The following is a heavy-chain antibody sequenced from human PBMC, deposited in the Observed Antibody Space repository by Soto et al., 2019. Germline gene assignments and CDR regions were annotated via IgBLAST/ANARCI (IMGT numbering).Heavy chain of an antibody. D-gene: IGHD6-13*01. J-gene: IGHJ5*02. CDR3: AKDSSVTAAGSGGWFDP. CDR1: GFDFNTYG. V-gene: IGHV3-30*18. CDR2: ISFDGGNQ. Sequence: QVQLVQSGGGVVQPGRSLRLSCAASGFDFNTYGLHWVRQAPGKGLEWVAGISFDGGNQYYADSVKGRFTISRDKSNKTLYLQMHSLGAEDTATYYCAKDSSVTAAGSGGWFDPWGQGTLVIVSS.